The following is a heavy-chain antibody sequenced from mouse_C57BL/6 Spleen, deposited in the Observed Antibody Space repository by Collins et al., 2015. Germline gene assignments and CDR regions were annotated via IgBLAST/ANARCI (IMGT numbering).Heavy chain of an antibody. Sequence: EVQLVESGGGLVKPGGSLKLSCAASGFAFSSYDMSWVRQTPEKRLEWVAYISSGGGSTYYPDTVKGRFTISRDNAKNTLYLQMSSLKSEDTAMYYCARDGNYGDWYFDVWGAGTTVTVSS. CDR1: GFAFSSYD. CDR3: ARDGNYGDWYFDV. D-gene: IGHD2-1*01. V-gene: IGHV5-12-1*01. J-gene: IGHJ1*01. CDR2: ISSGGGST.